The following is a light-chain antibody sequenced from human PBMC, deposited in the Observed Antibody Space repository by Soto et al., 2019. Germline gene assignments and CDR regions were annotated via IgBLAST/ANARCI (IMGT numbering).Light chain of an antibody. CDR2: KAS. CDR3: QQYRGT. CDR1: QSISNW. V-gene: IGKV1-5*03. J-gene: IGKJ1*01. Sequence: DIPMTQSPSTLSASVGDRVTITCRASQSISNWLAWYQQKAGKAPKLLIYKASSLEDGVPSRFSGIGSGKEFTLTISSMQPDEFATYSCQQYRGTFGQGTKVDIK.